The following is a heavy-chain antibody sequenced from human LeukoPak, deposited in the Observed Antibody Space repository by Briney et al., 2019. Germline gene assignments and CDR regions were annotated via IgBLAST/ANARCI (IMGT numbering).Heavy chain of an antibody. V-gene: IGHV1-2*02. CDR2: INPNSGGT. J-gene: IGHJ4*02. CDR3: ARETIVVVTAGDY. Sequence: ASVTVSFKASGYTFTVYYMYWVRQAPGQGLERMGWINPNSGGTNYAQKFQGSVTITRDTSISTAYMELSRLRSDDTAVYYCARETIVVVTAGDYWGQGTLVTVSS. CDR1: GYTFTVYY. D-gene: IGHD2-21*02.